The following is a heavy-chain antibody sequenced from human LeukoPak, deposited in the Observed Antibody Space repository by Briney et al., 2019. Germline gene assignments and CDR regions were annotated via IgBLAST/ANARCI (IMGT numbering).Heavy chain of an antibody. J-gene: IGHJ3*02. V-gene: IGHV3-7*03. CDR2: MNQDGSEK. CDR1: GFTFSTYW. D-gene: IGHD3-16*01. Sequence: GGSLRLSCAASGFTFSTYWMSWVRQAPGKGLEWVAHMNQDGSEKYYVDSVRGRFSISRDNAKNSLYLQMNSLRGEDTAVYYCARARRGTALDAFDIWGQGTMVTVSS. CDR3: ARARRGTALDAFDI.